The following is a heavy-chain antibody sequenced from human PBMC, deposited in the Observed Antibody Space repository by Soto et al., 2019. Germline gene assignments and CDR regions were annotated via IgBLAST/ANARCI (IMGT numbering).Heavy chain of an antibody. CDR3: ASGPLTYDSSGYYSPPSMVY. Sequence: AAVKVSCKASCYTFTSYGISWFRHAPGQGREWMGWISAYNGNTNYAQKLQGRVTMTTDTSTSTAYMELRSLRSDDTAVYYCASGPLTYDSSGYYSPPSMVYWGQGTLVTVSS. V-gene: IGHV1-18*01. CDR2: ISAYNGNT. D-gene: IGHD3-22*01. CDR1: CYTFTSYG. J-gene: IGHJ4*02.